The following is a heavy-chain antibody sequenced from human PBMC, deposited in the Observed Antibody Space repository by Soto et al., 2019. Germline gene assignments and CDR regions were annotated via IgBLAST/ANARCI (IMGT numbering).Heavy chain of an antibody. J-gene: IGHJ5*02. D-gene: IGHD2-15*01. Sequence: QITLKESGPALVRPTQALTLTCTFSGFSLTTSGVGVAWIRQPPGKALECLALVYWDGDERFNPSLRNRLTLTKYTSNNRVVLTMTNMDPVDTGTYYCAHRGGCSAASCFSNYFDAWGQGALVTVSS. V-gene: IGHV2-5*02. CDR3: AHRGGCSAASCFSNYFDA. CDR2: VYWDGDE. CDR1: GFSLTTSGVG.